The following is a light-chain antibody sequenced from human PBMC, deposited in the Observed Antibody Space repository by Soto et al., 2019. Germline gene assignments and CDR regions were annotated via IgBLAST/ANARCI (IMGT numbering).Light chain of an antibody. V-gene: IGLV2-8*01. J-gene: IGLJ2*01. CDR2: EVT. Sequence: QSALTQPPSASGSLGQSVTISCTGTSSDVGVHNFVSWYQQSPGKAPKLLIYEVTKRPAGVPDRFSGSKSGNTASLTVSGLQAEDEADYYCCTDTGSDFYILGGGTKLTVL. CDR3: CTDTGSDFYI. CDR1: SSDVGVHNF.